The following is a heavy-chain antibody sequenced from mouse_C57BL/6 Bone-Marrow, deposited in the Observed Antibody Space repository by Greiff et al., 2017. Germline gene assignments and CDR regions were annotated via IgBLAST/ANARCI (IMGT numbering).Heavy chain of an antibody. D-gene: IGHD3-2*02. J-gene: IGHJ3*01. V-gene: IGHV1-81*01. CDR1: GYTFTSYG. Sequence: VQLQQSGAELARPGASVKLSCKASGYTFTSYGISWVKQRTGQGLEWIGEIYPRSGNTYYNEKFKGKATLTVDTSSSTAYMELHSLTSEDSAVYFCARQLRLTFAYWGQGTLVTVSA. CDR2: IYPRSGNT. CDR3: ARQLRLTFAY.